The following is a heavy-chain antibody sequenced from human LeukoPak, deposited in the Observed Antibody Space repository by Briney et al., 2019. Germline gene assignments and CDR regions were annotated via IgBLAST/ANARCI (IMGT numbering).Heavy chain of an antibody. CDR1: GGSISSGSYY. D-gene: IGHD1-26*01. J-gene: IGHJ4*02. CDR3: ARGWYSGSYRFDY. CDR2: IYTSGST. V-gene: IGHV4-61*02. Sequence: PSETLSLTCTVSGGSISSGSYYWSWIRQPAGKGLEWIGRIYTSGSTDYNPSLKSRVTISVDTSKNQFSLKLSSVTAADTAVYYCARGWYSGSYRFDYWGQGTLVTVSS.